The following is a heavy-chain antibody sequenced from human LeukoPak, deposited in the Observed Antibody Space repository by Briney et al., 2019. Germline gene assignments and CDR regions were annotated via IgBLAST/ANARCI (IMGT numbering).Heavy chain of an antibody. Sequence: PGGSLRLSCAASGFTFSSYSMNWVRQAPGKGLEWVSSISSSSSYIYYADSVRGRFTISRDNAKNSLYLQMSILRANDTAVYYCASLSRGSGRDAFDIWGQGTMVTVSS. J-gene: IGHJ3*02. CDR2: ISSSSSYI. CDR3: ASLSRGSGRDAFDI. V-gene: IGHV3-21*01. CDR1: GFTFSSYS. D-gene: IGHD3-10*01.